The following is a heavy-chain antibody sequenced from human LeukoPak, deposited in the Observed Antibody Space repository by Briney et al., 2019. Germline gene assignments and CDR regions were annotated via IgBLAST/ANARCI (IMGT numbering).Heavy chain of an antibody. V-gene: IGHV1-2*02. CDR1: GYTFTDYY. CDR3: ARDPGYSSPRGDY. Sequence: ASVKVSCKASGYTFTDYYLHWVRQAPGQGLEWMGWINPNSGGTHYAQKFQGRVTMTRDTSISTAYMELSRLRSDDTAVYYCARDPGYSSPRGDYWGQGTLVTVSS. J-gene: IGHJ4*02. CDR2: INPNSGGT. D-gene: IGHD5-18*01.